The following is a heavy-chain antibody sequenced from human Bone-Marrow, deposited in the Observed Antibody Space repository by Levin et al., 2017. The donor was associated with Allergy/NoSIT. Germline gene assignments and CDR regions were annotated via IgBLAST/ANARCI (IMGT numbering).Heavy chain of an antibody. J-gene: IGHJ4*02. Sequence: RTGGSLRLSCATSGFIFGAYDIHWVRQSPGKGLQWVAFISHDGGSRDYADSVKGRFTVSRDNPTNTVFLQMKSLRTDDTAVYYCARVLGHSGYDCAYWGQGALVTVSS. D-gene: IGHD5-12*01. CDR3: ARVLGHSGYDCAY. CDR1: GFIFGAYD. CDR2: ISHDGGSR. V-gene: IGHV3-30*03.